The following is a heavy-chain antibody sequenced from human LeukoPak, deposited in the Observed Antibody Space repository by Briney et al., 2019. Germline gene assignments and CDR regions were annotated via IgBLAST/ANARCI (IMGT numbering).Heavy chain of an antibody. D-gene: IGHD1-1*01. V-gene: IGHV3-74*01. J-gene: IGHJ4*02. CDR3: ARDEQLERRSFDY. CDR2: INSDGSGT. CDR1: GFTYSSYW. Sequence: PGGSLRLSCEASGFTYSSYWMHWVRQAPGKGLVWVSRINSDGSGTSDADSVTGRFTISRDNAKNTLYLQMNSLRAEDTAVYYCARDEQLERRSFDYWGQGTLVTVSS.